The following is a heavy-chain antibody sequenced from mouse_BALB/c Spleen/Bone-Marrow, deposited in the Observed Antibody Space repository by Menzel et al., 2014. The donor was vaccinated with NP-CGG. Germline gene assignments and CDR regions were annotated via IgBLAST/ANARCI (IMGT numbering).Heavy chain of an antibody. J-gene: IGHJ2*01. CDR2: ILPGSGST. D-gene: IGHD4-1*02. CDR1: GYTFXSYW. V-gene: IGHV1-9*01. Sequence: QVQLQQSGAELMKPGASVKISRKATGYTFXSYWIEWVKQRPGHGLEWIGEILPGSGSTNYNEKFKGKATFTADTSSNTAYVQLSSLTSEDSAVYYCARSTGTWDYWGQGTTLTVSS. CDR3: ARSTGTWDY.